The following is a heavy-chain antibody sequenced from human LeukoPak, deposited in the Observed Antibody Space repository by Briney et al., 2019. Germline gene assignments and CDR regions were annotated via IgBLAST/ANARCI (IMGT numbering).Heavy chain of an antibody. CDR3: ARANCVNGVGYHFDY. J-gene: IGHJ4*02. Sequence: GGSLRLSCTASGFTFGDYAMSWVRQAPGKGLEWVGFIRKKGFGGTTECAASVKGRFAISRDDSNSVAYLQMNSLKTEDTAVYYCARANCVNGVGYHFDYWGQGTLVTVSS. D-gene: IGHD2-8*01. CDR2: IRKKGFGGTT. V-gene: IGHV3-49*04. CDR1: GFTFGDYA.